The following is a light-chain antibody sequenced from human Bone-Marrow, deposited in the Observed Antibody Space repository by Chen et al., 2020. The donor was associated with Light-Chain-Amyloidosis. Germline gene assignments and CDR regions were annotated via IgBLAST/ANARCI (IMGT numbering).Light chain of an antibody. Sequence: QSDLTQPASVSGSPGQTITISCTGSNRDAGGYKYVSWYQQHPGEAPKLTIYDVSNRPSGVSNRFSGSKSGNTASLTISGLQAEDEADYYCSSYTSSSPVFGGGTKLTVL. CDR2: DVS. CDR3: SSYTSSSPV. J-gene: IGLJ2*01. CDR1: NRDAGGYKY. V-gene: IGLV2-14*03.